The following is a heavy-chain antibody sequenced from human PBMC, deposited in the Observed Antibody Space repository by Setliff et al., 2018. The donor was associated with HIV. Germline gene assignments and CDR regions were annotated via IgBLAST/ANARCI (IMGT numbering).Heavy chain of an antibody. CDR1: GGIFSRFA. Sequence: GASVKVSCKASGGIFSRFAFSWVRQAPGQGREWMGGIIPIFGTPNYAQKFQGRVTITTDESTNTVYMEMYRLTSEDTAIYYCASSAGAVPTTAPYGDYYYYFYMDVWGKGTTVTVSS. CDR3: ASSAGAVPTTAPYGDYYYYFYMDV. D-gene: IGHD1-1*01. CDR2: IIPIFGTP. J-gene: IGHJ6*03. V-gene: IGHV1-69*05.